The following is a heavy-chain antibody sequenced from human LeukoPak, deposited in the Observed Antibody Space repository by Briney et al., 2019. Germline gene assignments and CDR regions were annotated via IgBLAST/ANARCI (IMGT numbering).Heavy chain of an antibody. CDR2: IYPGDSDT. V-gene: IGHV5-51*01. J-gene: IGHJ2*01. D-gene: IGHD4-11*01. CDR3: ARLYSNYGFGSGYFDL. CDR1: GYSFTSYW. Sequence: GESLKISCKASGYSFTSYWIGWVRQMPGRGLEWVGIIYPGDSDTRYSPSFQGQVTISADKSITTAYLHWSSLKASDTAMYYCARLYSNYGFGSGYFDLWGRGTLVTVSS.